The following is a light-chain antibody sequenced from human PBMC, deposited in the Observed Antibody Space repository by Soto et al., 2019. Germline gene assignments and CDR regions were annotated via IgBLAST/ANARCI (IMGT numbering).Light chain of an antibody. CDR1: QAIIDY. V-gene: IGKV1-27*01. CDR3: QNYNSAPWT. Sequence: DIQMTQSPSSLSASVGDRVTITCRASQAIIDYLAWYQQKPGQVPNLLIFAASTLQSGVPSRFSGSGYGTYFTLNITGLQPEDVATYYCQNYNSAPWTFGQGTKVEIK. J-gene: IGKJ1*01. CDR2: AAS.